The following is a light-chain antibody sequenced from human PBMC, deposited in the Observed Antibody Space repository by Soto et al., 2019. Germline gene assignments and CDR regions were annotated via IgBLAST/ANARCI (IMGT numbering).Light chain of an antibody. Sequence: QSALTQPASVSGSPGQSITISCTGISSDVGGYTYVSWYQQYPGKAPKLMIFDVSNRPSGVSYRFSGSKSGNTASLTISGLQAEDEAHYYCSSYTSGSTLDVLFGGGTKLTVL. CDR2: DVS. CDR3: SSYTSGSTLDVL. V-gene: IGLV2-14*01. J-gene: IGLJ2*01. CDR1: SSDVGGYTY.